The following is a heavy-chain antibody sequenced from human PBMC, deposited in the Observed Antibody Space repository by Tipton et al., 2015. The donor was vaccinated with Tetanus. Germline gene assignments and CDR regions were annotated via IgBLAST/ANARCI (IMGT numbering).Heavy chain of an antibody. CDR1: GYTFTSYG. V-gene: IGHV1-46*04. CDR3: ARDYSMPYHFDY. CDR2: INPSGGYT. J-gene: IGHJ4*02. Sequence: QLVQSGAEVKKPGASVKVSCKASGYTFTSYGLNWVRQAPGQGLEWMGMINPSGGYTRSAQTLQGRVKVTRDTSTTTVYMELSSLRPGDTAVYYCARDYSMPYHFDYWGQGTLVTVSS. D-gene: IGHD4-11*01.